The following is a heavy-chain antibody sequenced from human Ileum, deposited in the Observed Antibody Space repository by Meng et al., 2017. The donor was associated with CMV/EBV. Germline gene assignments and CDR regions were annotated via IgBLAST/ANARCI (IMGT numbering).Heavy chain of an antibody. D-gene: IGHD3-16*02. CDR3: TRDRLEGDFSGPGF. V-gene: IGHV3-21*01. CDR1: GFSFSRYS. J-gene: IGHJ4*02. CDR2: IGGTGSGI. Sequence: GESLKISCAASGFSFSRYSMNWLRQAPGKGLEWVSSIGGTGSGIYYPDSVKGRFTISRDNARNTLYLEMSSLRAEDTAVYYCTRDRLEGDFSGPGFWGQGTVVTGSS.